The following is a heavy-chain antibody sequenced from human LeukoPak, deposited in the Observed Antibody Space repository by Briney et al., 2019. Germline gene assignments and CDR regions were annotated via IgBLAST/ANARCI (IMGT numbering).Heavy chain of an antibody. V-gene: IGHV3-7*01. D-gene: IGHD2-2*01. CDR2: IKHDGSEKQDGSEK. CDR3: AREFCSTSCYRIYYYYYMDV. Sequence: GGSLRLSGAASGFTFSQYWMSWVRQAPGKGLEWVANIKHDGSEKQDGSEKYYVDSVKGRFTISRDNAKNSLYLQMNSLRAEDTAVYYCAREFCSTSCYRIYYYYYMDVWGKGTTVTVSS. CDR1: GFTFSQYW. J-gene: IGHJ6*03.